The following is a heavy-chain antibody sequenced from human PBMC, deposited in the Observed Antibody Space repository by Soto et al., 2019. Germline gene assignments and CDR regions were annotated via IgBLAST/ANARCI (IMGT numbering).Heavy chain of an antibody. J-gene: IGHJ4*02. CDR2: INAASGNT. CDR1: GYIFTTYA. CDR3: ARVPTWGKSGSYYIQHYDS. D-gene: IGHD3-10*01. V-gene: IGHV1-3*01. Sequence: GASVKVSCKASGYIFTTYAIHWVRQAPGQSLKWMGWINAASGNTKYSPDFQGRVTFTRDTSATTAYLELSSLTSEDTAVYYCARVPTWGKSGSYYIQHYDSWGQGTLVTVYS.